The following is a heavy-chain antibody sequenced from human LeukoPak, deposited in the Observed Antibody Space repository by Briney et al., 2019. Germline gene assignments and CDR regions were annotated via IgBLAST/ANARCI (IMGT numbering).Heavy chain of an antibody. J-gene: IGHJ4*02. V-gene: IGHV3-11*01. CDR2: ISSSGSTI. D-gene: IGHD6-13*01. CDR1: GFTFSDYY. CDR3: ARGGEYSSSWYGNLNY. Sequence: GGSLRLSCAASGFTFSDYYMSWIRQAPGKGLEWVSYISSSGSTIYYADSGKGRFTISRDSAKNSLYLQMNSLRAEDTAVYYCARGGEYSSSWYGNLNYWGQGTLVTVSS.